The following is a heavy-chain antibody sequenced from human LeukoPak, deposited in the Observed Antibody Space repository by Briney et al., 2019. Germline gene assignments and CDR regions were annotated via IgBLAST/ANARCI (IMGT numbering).Heavy chain of an antibody. CDR3: TRHSGGYSYDI. CDR2: LSYSGST. V-gene: IGHV4-59*08. CDR1: GGSIRSYY. Sequence: SETLSLTCTVSGGSIRSYYWGWIRQPPGKGLEWIGYLSYSGSTNYNPSLKSRVTLSLDTSKNQFSLKLSSVTAADTAVYYCTRHSGGYSYDIWGQGTLVTVSS. D-gene: IGHD5-18*01. J-gene: IGHJ1*01.